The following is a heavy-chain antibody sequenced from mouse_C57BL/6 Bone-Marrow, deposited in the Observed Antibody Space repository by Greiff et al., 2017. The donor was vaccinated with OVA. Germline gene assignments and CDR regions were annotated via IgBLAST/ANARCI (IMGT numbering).Heavy chain of an antibody. CDR2: IWPGGGT. V-gene: IGHV2-9-1*01. CDR3: ARESRFLKYFDV. D-gene: IGHD1-3*01. J-gene: IGHJ1*03. Sequence: QVQLKESGPGLVAPSQSLSLSCTVSGFTLTSYAISWVRQPPGQGLEWLGVIWPGGGTTYNSALNSSLTIRKDNTNSQVFLKMNSPQTEDTARYYCARESRFLKYFDVWGTGTTVTVSS. CDR1: GFTLTSYA.